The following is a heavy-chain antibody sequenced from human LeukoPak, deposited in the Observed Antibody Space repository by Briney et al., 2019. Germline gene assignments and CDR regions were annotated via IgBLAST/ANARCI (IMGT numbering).Heavy chain of an antibody. CDR2: ISYDGSDK. V-gene: IGHV3-30*18. Sequence: PGGSLRLSCAASGFTFSTYDMHWVRQAPGKGLEWVATISYDGSDKYYADSVKGRFTISRDNSKNTLYLQMNSLRAEDTAVYYCAKDFGEAAFDIWGQGTMVTVSS. J-gene: IGHJ3*02. CDR1: GFTFSTYD. CDR3: AKDFGEAAFDI. D-gene: IGHD3-10*01.